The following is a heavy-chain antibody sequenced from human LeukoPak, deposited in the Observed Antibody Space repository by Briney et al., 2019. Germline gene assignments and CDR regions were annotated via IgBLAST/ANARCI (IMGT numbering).Heavy chain of an antibody. V-gene: IGHV3-20*04. CDR3: ARDGSGNNYYYYYTDV. CDR1: GFTFDDYG. CDR2: INWNGGST. D-gene: IGHD3-10*01. J-gene: IGHJ6*03. Sequence: SGGSLRLSCAASGFTFDDYGMSWVRQAPGKGLEWVSGINWNGGSTGYADSVKGRFTISRDNAKNSLYLQMNSLRAEDTALYYCARDGSGNNYYYYYTDVWGKGTTVTISS.